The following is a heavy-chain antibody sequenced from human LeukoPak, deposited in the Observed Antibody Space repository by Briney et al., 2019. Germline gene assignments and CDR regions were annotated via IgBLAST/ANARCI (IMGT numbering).Heavy chain of an antibody. V-gene: IGHV3-7*01. CDR3: ARARAQTFSFDSSGYYLDY. CDR2: IKQDGSEK. CDR1: GFTFSSYW. Sequence: GGSLRLSCAASGFTFSSYWMSWVRQAPGKGLEWVANIKQDGSEKYYVDSVKGRFTISRDNAKNSLSLRMNTLRAEDTAVFYCARARAQTFSFDSSGYYLDYWGQGTLVIVSS. D-gene: IGHD3-22*01. J-gene: IGHJ4*02.